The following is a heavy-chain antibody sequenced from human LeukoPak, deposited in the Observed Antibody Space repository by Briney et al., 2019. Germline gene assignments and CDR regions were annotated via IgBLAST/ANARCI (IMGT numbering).Heavy chain of an antibody. CDR1: GYTFTSYG. J-gene: IGHJ4*02. CDR2: IIPIFGTT. Sequence: SVKVSCKASGYTFTSYGISWVRQAPGQGLEWMGGIIPIFGTTNYAQKFQGRVTITADKSTSTVYMELRSLRSDDTAVYYCARALYHTFDYWGQGTLVTVSS. D-gene: IGHD2-2*01. CDR3: ARALYHTFDY. V-gene: IGHV1-69*06.